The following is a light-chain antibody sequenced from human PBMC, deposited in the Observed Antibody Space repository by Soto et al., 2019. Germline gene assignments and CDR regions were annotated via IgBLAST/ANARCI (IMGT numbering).Light chain of an antibody. CDR2: DAS. J-gene: IGKJ1*01. Sequence: DIQMTQSPSTLSASVGDRVTITCRASQSISSWLAWYQQKPGKAPKLLIYDASSLESGVPSRFSGSGSGTEFTLTISSLQPDDFATYYCQQYNSYPWMFGQGTKV. CDR1: QSISSW. CDR3: QQYNSYPWM. V-gene: IGKV1-5*01.